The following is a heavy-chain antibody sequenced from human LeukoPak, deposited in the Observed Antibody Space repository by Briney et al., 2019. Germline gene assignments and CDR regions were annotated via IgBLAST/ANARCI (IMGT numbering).Heavy chain of an antibody. V-gene: IGHV4-34*01. CDR2: INHSGST. CDR1: GGSFSGYY. J-gene: IGHJ5*02. CDR3: ARGRPDGSGSYYKFDP. D-gene: IGHD3-10*01. Sequence: PSETLCLTCAVYGGSFSGYYWSWIRQPPGKGLEWIGEINHSGSTNYNPSLKSRVAISVDTSKNQFSLKLSSVTAADTAVYYCARGRPDGSGSYYKFDPWGQGTLVTVSS.